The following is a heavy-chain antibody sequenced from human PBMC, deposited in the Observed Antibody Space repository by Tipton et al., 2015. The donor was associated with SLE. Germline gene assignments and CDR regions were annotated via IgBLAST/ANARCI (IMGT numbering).Heavy chain of an antibody. Sequence: GSLRLSCAASGFTFSSYRMNWVRQAPGKGLEWVSYISSSSSTIYYADSVKGRFTISRDNAKNSLYLQMNSLRAEDTAVYYCIAARGAGSIYFDYWGQGTLVTVSS. CDR1: GFTFSSYR. D-gene: IGHD6-6*01. CDR3: IAARGAGSIYFDY. J-gene: IGHJ4*02. CDR2: ISSSSSTI. V-gene: IGHV3-48*04.